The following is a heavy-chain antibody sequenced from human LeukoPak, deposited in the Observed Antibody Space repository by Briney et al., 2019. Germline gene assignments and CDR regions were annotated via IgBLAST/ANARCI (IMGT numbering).Heavy chain of an antibody. J-gene: IGHJ4*02. V-gene: IGHV3-21*01. D-gene: IGHD5-18*01. CDR3: ARGLHTAMAKRRPGYYFDY. CDR2: ISSSSSYI. CDR1: GFTFSSYS. Sequence: PGGSLRLSCAASGFTFSSYSMNWVRQAPGKGLEWVSSISSSSSYIYYADSVKGRFTISRDNAKNSLYLQMNSLRAEDTAVYYCARGLHTAMAKRRPGYYFDYWGQGTLVTVSS.